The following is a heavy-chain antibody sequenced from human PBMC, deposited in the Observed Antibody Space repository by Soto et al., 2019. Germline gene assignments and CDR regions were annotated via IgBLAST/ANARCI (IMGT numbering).Heavy chain of an antibody. CDR3: AKQLASLLYSSGWLDY. CDR1: GFTFSSYG. V-gene: IGHV3-30*18. Sequence: QVQLVESGGGVVQPGRSLRLSCAASGFTFSSYGMHWVRQAPGKGLEWVAVISYDGSNKYYADSVKGRFTISRDNSKNPLYLQMNSLRAEDTAVYYCAKQLASLLYSSGWLDYWGQGTLVTVSS. CDR2: ISYDGSNK. D-gene: IGHD6-19*01. J-gene: IGHJ4*02.